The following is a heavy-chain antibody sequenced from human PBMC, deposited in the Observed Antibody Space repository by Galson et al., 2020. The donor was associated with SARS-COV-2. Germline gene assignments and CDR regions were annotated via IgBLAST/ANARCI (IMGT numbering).Heavy chain of an antibody. J-gene: IGHJ4*02. CDR3: AEGVEGFDY. CDR1: GFIFNSHG. Sequence: GGTLSLSCVVSGFIFNSHGMHWVRQAPGKGLEWVAFIRYDGSNEYYEDFVKGRLTTSRDNSKNTLYLQMHSLRADDTALYYCAEGVEGFDYWGQGTLVTVCS. CDR2: IRYDGSNE. V-gene: IGHV3-30*02.